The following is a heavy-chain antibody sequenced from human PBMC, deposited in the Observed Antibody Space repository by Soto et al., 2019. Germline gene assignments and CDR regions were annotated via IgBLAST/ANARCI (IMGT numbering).Heavy chain of an antibody. CDR3: TRAKPGSSGWGSFDY. D-gene: IGHD6-19*01. J-gene: IGHJ4*02. CDR1: GFTFSGSA. CDR2: IRTKDNNYAT. Sequence: GGSLRLSCAASGFTFSGSAMHWVRQASGKGLEWVGRIRTKDNNYATEFAASVKGRFTISRDDSKNTAYLQMNSLKTEDTALYYCTRAKPGSSGWGSFDYWGQGTLVTVSS. V-gene: IGHV3-73*01.